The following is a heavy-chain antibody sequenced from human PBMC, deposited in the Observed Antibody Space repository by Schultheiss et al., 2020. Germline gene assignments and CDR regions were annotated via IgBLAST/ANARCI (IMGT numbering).Heavy chain of an antibody. CDR1: GFTFSSYS. D-gene: IGHD6-19*01. Sequence: GGSLRLSCAASGFTFSSYSMNWVRQAPGKGLEWVSSISSSSSYIYYADSVKGRFTISRDNSKNTLYLQMNSLRAEDTAVYYCARAVAATNYYYYGMDVWGQGTTVTVSS. V-gene: IGHV3-21*01. CDR2: ISSSSSYI. CDR3: ARAVAATNYYYYGMDV. J-gene: IGHJ6*02.